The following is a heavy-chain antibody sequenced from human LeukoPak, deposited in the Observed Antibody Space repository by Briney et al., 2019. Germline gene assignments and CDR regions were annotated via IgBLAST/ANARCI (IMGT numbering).Heavy chain of an antibody. J-gene: IGHJ4*02. CDR1: GFTFSDYA. Sequence: GGSLRLSCAASGFTFSDYAMNWVRQAPGKGLEWVSTISASGGSTYYAGSVKGRFTISRDNSKNTLYLQMNSLRAEDTAVYYCAKGFSDYDFWSGYYNPTGPFDYWGQGTLVTVSS. CDR3: AKGFSDYDFWSGYYNPTGPFDY. V-gene: IGHV3-23*01. D-gene: IGHD3-3*01. CDR2: ISASGGST.